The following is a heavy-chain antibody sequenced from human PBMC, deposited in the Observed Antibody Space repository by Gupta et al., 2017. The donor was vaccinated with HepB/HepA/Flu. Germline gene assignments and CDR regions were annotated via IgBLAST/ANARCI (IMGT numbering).Heavy chain of an antibody. Sequence: LQLQESGSGLVKPSQTLSLTCGVSGGSIRSGSYSWIWIRQPPGKGLEWTGYIYHSGTTYYNPSLKSRVTMSVDRSKNQFSLKLSSVTAADTAVYYCARGIHYYGIDVWGQGTTVTVSS. CDR2: IYHSGTT. V-gene: IGHV4-30-2*01. J-gene: IGHJ6*02. CDR3: ARGIHYYGIDV. D-gene: IGHD6-13*01. CDR1: GGSIRSGSYS.